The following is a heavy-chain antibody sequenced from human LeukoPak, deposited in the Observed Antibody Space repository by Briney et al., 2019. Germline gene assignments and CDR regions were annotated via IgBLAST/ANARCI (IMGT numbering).Heavy chain of an antibody. CDR3: AKCGSGSYFDNWFDP. D-gene: IGHD3-10*01. Sequence: ALRLSCAASGFTFSSYGMSWVRQAPGKGLEWVAAISGSGDSTYYAEDSVKGRFTISRDNAKNSLYLQMNSLRAEDTALYYCAKCGSGSYFDNWFDPWGQGTLVTVSS. CDR1: GFTFSSYG. J-gene: IGHJ5*02. V-gene: IGHV3-23*01. CDR2: ISGSGDST.